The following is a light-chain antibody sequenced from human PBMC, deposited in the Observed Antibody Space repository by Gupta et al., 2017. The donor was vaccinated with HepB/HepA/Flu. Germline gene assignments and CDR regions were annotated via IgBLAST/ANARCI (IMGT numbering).Light chain of an antibody. CDR2: DVS. J-gene: IGLJ2*01. CDR1: SSDVGGYNY. Sequence: QSALTQPASVSASPGHSTTISCTGTSSDVGGYNYVSWYQQHPGKVPKVMIYDVSNRPSGISNRFSGSKSGNTASLTISGLQAEDEADYEGSSFTISSTVVFGGGTKLTVL. CDR3: SSFTISSTVV. V-gene: IGLV2-14*01.